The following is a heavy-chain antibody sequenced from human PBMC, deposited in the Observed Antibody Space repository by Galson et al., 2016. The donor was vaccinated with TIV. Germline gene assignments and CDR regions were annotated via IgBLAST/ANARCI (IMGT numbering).Heavy chain of an antibody. V-gene: IGHV4-39*01. CDR2: IYYSGSA. CDR1: GGSISSTSYY. D-gene: IGHD2-2*01. J-gene: IGHJ5*02. CDR3: ATYCSSTTCLFHP. Sequence: ETLSLTCTVSGGSISSTSYYWGWIRQPPGKGLEWIGNIYYSGSAYYNPSLKSRVTISVDTSKNQFSLKLSSVTAADTAVYYCATYCSSTTCLFHPWGQGTLVTVSS.